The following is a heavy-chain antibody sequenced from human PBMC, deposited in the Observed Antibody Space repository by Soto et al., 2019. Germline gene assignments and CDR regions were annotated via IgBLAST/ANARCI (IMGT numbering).Heavy chain of an antibody. CDR2: ISSTTNYI. CDR3: AKASPGYSSSWMAIDP. Sequence: PGGSLRLSCAASGFTFARYSMNWVRQAPGKGLEWVSSISSTTNYIYYGDSMKGRFTISRDNAKNSLYLEMNSLRAEDTAVYYCAKASPGYSSSWMAIDPWGQGTLVTVSS. D-gene: IGHD6-13*01. V-gene: IGHV3-21*06. CDR1: GFTFARYS. J-gene: IGHJ5*02.